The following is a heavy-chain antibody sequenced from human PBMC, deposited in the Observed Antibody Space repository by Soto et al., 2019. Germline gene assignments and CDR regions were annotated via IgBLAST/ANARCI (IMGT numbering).Heavy chain of an antibody. J-gene: IGHJ4*02. Sequence: SETLSLTCAVYGGSFSGYCWSWIRQPPGKGLEWIGEINHSGRTNYNPSLKSRVTISVDTSKSQFSLKLSSVTAADTAVYYCARGRKYYDFWSGYSHPRYYFNYWGQGTLVTVSS. CDR3: ARGRKYYDFWSGYSHPRYYFNY. D-gene: IGHD3-3*01. V-gene: IGHV4-34*01. CDR2: INHSGRT. CDR1: GGSFSGYC.